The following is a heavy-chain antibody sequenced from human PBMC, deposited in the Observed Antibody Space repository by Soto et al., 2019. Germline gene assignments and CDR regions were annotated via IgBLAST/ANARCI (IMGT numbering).Heavy chain of an antibody. J-gene: IGHJ5*02. CDR1: GGSISSGGYS. Sequence: LSLTCTVSGGSISSGGYSWSWIRQPPGKGLEWIGYIYHSGSTYYNPSLKSRVTISVDRSKNQFSLKLSSVTAADTAVYYCAHSTPHLSWFDPWGQGTLVTVSS. V-gene: IGHV4-30-2*01. CDR2: IYHSGST. D-gene: IGHD2-15*01. CDR3: AHSTPHLSWFDP.